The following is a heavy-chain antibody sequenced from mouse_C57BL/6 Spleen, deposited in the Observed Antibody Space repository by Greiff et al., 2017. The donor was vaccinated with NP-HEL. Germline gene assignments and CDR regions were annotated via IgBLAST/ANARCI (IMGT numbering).Heavy chain of an antibody. D-gene: IGHD1-1*01. CDR2: INPNNGGT. Sequence: EVQLQQSGPELVKPGASVKISCKASGYTFTDYYMNWVKQSHGKSLEWIGDINPNNGGTSYNQKFKGKATLTVDKSSSTAYMELRSLTSEDSAVYYCAIGSSYWFDYWGQGTTLTVSS. J-gene: IGHJ2*01. CDR1: GYTFTDYY. V-gene: IGHV1-26*01. CDR3: AIGSSYWFDY.